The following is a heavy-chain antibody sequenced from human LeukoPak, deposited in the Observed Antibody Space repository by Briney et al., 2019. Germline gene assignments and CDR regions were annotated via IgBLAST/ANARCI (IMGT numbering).Heavy chain of an antibody. D-gene: IGHD3-3*01. Sequence: ASVKVSCKASGYTFTGYYMHWVRQAPGQGLEWMGWINPNSGGTNYAQRFQGRVTMTRDTSISTAYMELSRLRSDDTAVYYCARGLFGVVIGNWFDPWGQGTLVTVSS. J-gene: IGHJ5*02. V-gene: IGHV1-2*02. CDR2: INPNSGGT. CDR3: ARGLFGVVIGNWFDP. CDR1: GYTFTGYY.